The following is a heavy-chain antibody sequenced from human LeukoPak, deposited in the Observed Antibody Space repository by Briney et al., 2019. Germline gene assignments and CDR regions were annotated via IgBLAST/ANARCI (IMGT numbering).Heavy chain of an antibody. V-gene: IGHV1-18*01. D-gene: IGHD6-19*01. J-gene: IGHJ4*02. CDR3: ARDNTVARGHYFDY. CDR1: GYIFTSYG. Sequence: ASVKVSCKASGYIFTSYGISWVRQAPGQGLEWMGWISGYNGNTNYAQKFQDRVTMTIDTSTSTAYMELRSLRSDDTAVYFCARDNTVARGHYFDYWGQGPLVTVSS. CDR2: ISGYNGNT.